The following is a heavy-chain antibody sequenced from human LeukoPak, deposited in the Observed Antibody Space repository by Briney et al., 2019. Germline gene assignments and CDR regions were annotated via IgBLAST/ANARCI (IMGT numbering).Heavy chain of an antibody. J-gene: IGHJ4*02. Sequence: GGSLRLSCAASGFTVSSNYMSWVRQAPGRGLEWVSVIYSGGSTYYADSVKGRFTISRDNSKNTLYLQMNSLRAEDTAVYYCARECSGAQGSCLDYWGQGTLVTVSS. D-gene: IGHD2-15*01. V-gene: IGHV3-53*01. CDR2: IYSGGST. CDR3: ARECSGAQGSCLDY. CDR1: GFTVSSNY.